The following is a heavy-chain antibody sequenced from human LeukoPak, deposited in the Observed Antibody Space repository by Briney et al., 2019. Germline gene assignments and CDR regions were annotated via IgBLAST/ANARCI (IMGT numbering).Heavy chain of an antibody. CDR2: IYTSGST. CDR3: ARSRRMYYDILTGSSTPFDY. Sequence: SQTLSLTCTVSGGSISSGSYYWSWIRQPAGKGLEWIGRIYTSGSTNYNPSLKSRVTISVDTSKNQFSLKLSSVTAADTAVYYCARSRRMYYDILTGSSTPFDYWGQGTLVTVSS. J-gene: IGHJ4*02. CDR1: GGSISSGSYY. V-gene: IGHV4-61*02. D-gene: IGHD3-9*01.